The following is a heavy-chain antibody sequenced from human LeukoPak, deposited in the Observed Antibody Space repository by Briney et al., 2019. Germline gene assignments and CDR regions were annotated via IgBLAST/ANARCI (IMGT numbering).Heavy chain of an antibody. J-gene: IGHJ6*02. D-gene: IGHD2-15*01. CDR2: IYHSGST. CDR1: GGSISSGGYS. Sequence: SQTLSLTCAVSGGSISSGGYSWSWIRQPPGKGLEWIGYIYHSGSTYYNPSLKSRVTISVDRSKNQFSLKLSSVTAADTAVYYCARGRYCSGGSCYSDFYYYYGMDVWGQGTTVTVSS. V-gene: IGHV4-30-2*01. CDR3: ARGRYCSGGSCYSDFYYYYGMDV.